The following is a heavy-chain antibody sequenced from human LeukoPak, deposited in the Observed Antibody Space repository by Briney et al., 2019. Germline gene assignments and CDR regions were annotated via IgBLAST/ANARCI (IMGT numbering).Heavy chain of an antibody. Sequence: GGSLRLSCAASGSTFSSYGMHWVRQAPGKGLEWVAVISYDGSKKYYVDSVKGRFTISSDTYKNTLYLQMNSLRAEDTAEYFCARDVGGYSATGYYYYMDVWGKGTTVTVSS. D-gene: IGHD4-23*01. CDR3: ARDVGGYSATGYYYYMDV. J-gene: IGHJ6*03. V-gene: IGHV3-30*19. CDR1: GSTFSSYG. CDR2: ISYDGSKK.